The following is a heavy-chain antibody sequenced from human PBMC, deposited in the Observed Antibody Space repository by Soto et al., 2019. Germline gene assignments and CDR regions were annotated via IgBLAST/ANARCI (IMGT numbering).Heavy chain of an antibody. CDR1: GYNFTSYG. Sequence: QVQLVQSGADVKKPGASVKVSCKASGYNFTSYGISWVRQAPGQGLEWMGWISPHNDRTKSARRFQDRVTMTTETPTSTVYMELGSVRSDDTAVYYCARDLYYSSGRYFDHDAFDIWGPGTVVTVSS. V-gene: IGHV1-18*01. J-gene: IGHJ3*02. CDR3: ARDLYYSSGRYFDHDAFDI. CDR2: ISPHNDRT. D-gene: IGHD6-19*01.